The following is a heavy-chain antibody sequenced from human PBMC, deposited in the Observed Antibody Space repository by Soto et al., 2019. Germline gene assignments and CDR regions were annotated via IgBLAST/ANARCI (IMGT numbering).Heavy chain of an antibody. V-gene: IGHV1-8*01. CDR2: MNPNSGNT. CDR3: ARGGSIIPSTQGEYDAFYI. J-gene: IGHJ3*02. CDR1: GYTFTSYD. Sequence: ASVKVSCKASGYTFTSYDINWVRQATGQGLEWVGRMNPNSGNTGYAQKFQGRVTMTRNTSISTAYMELSSLRSEDTAVYYCARGGSIIPSTQGEYDAFYIPAQRTMVPVSS. D-gene: IGHD2-21*01.